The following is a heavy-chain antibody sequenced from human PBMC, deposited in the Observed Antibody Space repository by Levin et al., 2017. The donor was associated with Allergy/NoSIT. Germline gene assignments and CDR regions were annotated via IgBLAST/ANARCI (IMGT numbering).Heavy chain of an antibody. V-gene: IGHV1-2*02. D-gene: IGHD3-10*01. J-gene: IGHJ4*02. CDR3: ARDLADGSGSYYMDSALGFFDY. CDR1: GYTFTGYY. CDR2: INPNSGGT. Sequence: ASVKVSCKASGYTFTGYYMHWVRQAPGQGLEWMGWINPNSGGTNYAQKFQGRVTMTRDTSISTAYMELSRLRSDDTAVYYCARDLADGSGSYYMDSALGFFDYWGQGTLVTVSS.